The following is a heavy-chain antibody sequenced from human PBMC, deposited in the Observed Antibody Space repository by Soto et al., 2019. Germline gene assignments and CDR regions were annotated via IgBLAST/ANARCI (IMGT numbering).Heavy chain of an antibody. Sequence: ASVKVSCKASGYTFASYTLHWVRQAPGQRFEWLGWISAGNGNTKSSQKFQDRVTFDRNTSASTVSMELNSLRSEDTAIYYCARVLMATHTAIFSYDSWGQGSLVTVSS. CDR2: ISAGNGNT. V-gene: IGHV1-3*01. J-gene: IGHJ4*02. CDR1: GYTFASYT. D-gene: IGHD3-3*01. CDR3: ARVLMATHTAIFSYDS.